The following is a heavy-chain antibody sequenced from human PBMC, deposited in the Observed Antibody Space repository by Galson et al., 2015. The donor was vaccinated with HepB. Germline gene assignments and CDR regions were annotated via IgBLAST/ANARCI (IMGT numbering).Heavy chain of an antibody. D-gene: IGHD3-3*01. Sequence: SLRLSCAASGITFSSYWMHWVRQAPGKGLVWVSRINSDGSSTSYADSVKGRFTISRDNAKNTLYLQMNSLRAEDTAVYHCARDFGNFWQFDPWGQGTLVTVSS. CDR2: INSDGSST. CDR1: GITFSSYW. CDR3: ARDFGNFWQFDP. V-gene: IGHV3-74*01. J-gene: IGHJ5*02.